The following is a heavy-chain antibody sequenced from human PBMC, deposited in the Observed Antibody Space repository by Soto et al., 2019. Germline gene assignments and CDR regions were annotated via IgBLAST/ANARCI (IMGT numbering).Heavy chain of an antibody. CDR2: INANSGAT. J-gene: IGHJ4*02. V-gene: IGHV1-2*02. Sequence: ASVKVSCKASRYTFTDYYVHWVRQSPGQGLEWMGWINANSGATKFPQKFQGRVIMTRDTSISTVYMELSRLTSDDTALYYCARAGLTTLELATIYWGRGTLVTVSS. CDR3: ARAGLTTLELATIY. D-gene: IGHD5-12*01. CDR1: RYTFTDYY.